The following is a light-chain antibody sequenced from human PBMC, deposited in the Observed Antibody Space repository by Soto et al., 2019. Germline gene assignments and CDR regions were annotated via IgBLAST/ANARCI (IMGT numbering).Light chain of an antibody. CDR2: SNN. J-gene: IGLJ1*01. V-gene: IGLV1-44*01. CDR3: AAWDDSLNGYV. Sequence: QSVLTQPPSASGTPGQRVTIFCSGSSSNIGSNTVNWYQQLPGTAPKLLIYSNNQRPSGVPDRFSGSKSGTSASLAISWLQSEDDADYYCAAWDDSLNGYVFGTGTKVTVL. CDR1: SSNIGSNT.